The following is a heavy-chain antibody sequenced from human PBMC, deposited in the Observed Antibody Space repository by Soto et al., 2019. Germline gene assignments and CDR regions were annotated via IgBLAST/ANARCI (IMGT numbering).Heavy chain of an antibody. V-gene: IGHV4-30-2*01. CDR3: ARGDIVTVPTIGGWFDH. J-gene: IGHJ5*02. D-gene: IGHD5-12*01. CDR1: GGSISSGGYS. Sequence: QLRLQESGSGLMKPSQTLSLTCAVAGGSISSGGYSWSWIRQPPGNGLEWIGNIYSSGGSYYTPSLRSRVTMSLGTSTNQFSLTLTSVTAADTAVYYCARGDIVTVPTIGGWFDHWGRGALVIVSS. CDR2: IYSSGGS.